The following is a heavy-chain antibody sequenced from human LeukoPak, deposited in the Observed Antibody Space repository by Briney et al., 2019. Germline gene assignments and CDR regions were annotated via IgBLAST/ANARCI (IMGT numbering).Heavy chain of an antibody. CDR3: AKDHTMVRGVIDY. J-gene: IGHJ4*02. CDR1: GFTFSNYG. V-gene: IGHV3-30*02. CDR2: IRYDGSIK. D-gene: IGHD3-10*01. Sequence: GGSLRLSCAASGFTFSNYGMQWVRQAPGKGLEWVAFIRYDGSIKHYADSVKGRFTISRDNSKNTLYLQMNSLRAEDTAVYYCAKDHTMVRGVIDYWGQGTLVTVSS.